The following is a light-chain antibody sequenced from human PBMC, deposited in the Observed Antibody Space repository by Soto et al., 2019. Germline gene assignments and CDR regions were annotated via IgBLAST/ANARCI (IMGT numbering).Light chain of an antibody. CDR1: SSDVGSYNL. V-gene: IGLV2-23*01. CDR2: EGS. CDR3: CSYAGSSTPDV. Sequence: QSALTQPASVSGSPGQSITISCSGTSSDVGSYNLVSWYQQHPGKPPKLMIYEGSKRPSGVSNRFSGSKSGNTASLTISGLQAEDEADYYCCSYAGSSTPDVFGTGSKLTVL. J-gene: IGLJ1*01.